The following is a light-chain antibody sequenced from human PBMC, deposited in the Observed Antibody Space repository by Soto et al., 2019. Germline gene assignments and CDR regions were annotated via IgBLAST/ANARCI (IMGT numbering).Light chain of an antibody. CDR2: DAS. V-gene: IGKV1-16*01. CDR1: QGISNY. J-gene: IGKJ1*01. Sequence: DVQMSQYPSSLSASVGDRVTITCRASQGISNYLAWYQQKPGKAPKLLIYDASNLESGVPSRFSGSGSGTEFTLTISSLQPDDIATYYCQQYHSYPWTFGQGTKVDIK. CDR3: QQYHSYPWT.